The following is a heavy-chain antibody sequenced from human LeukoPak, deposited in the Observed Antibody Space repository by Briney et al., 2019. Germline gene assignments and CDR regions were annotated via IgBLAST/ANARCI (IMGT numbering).Heavy chain of an antibody. J-gene: IGHJ4*02. CDR3: ARSRSICSSTRCYFDY. CDR1: GGTFSSYA. CDR2: IIPIFGTA. Sequence: SVKVSCKASGGTFSSYAISWVRQAPGQGLEWMGGIIPIFGTANYAQKFQGRVTITADESTSTAYMELSSLRSEDTAVYYCARSRSICSSTRCYFDYWGQGTLVTVSS. D-gene: IGHD2-2*01. V-gene: IGHV1-69*13.